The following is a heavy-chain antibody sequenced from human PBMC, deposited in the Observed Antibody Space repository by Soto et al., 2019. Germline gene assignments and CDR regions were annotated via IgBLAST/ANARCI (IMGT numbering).Heavy chain of an antibody. CDR2: IRKKVNSYTT. CDR1: GFTFSDHY. D-gene: IGHD6-13*01. J-gene: IGHJ4*02. Sequence: EVQLVESGGGLVQPGGSLRLSCAASGFTFSDHYMDWVRQAPGKGLEWVGRIRKKVNSYTTEYAASVKGRFTISRDDSKNSMYLQMNSLKTDDTAVYYCVSVSEAGYNCDYWGQGTLVTVSS. V-gene: IGHV3-72*01. CDR3: VSVSEAGYNCDY.